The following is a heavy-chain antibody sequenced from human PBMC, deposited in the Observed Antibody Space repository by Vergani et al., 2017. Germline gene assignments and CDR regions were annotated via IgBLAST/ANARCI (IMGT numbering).Heavy chain of an antibody. J-gene: IGHJ4*03. CDR3: ATAGAAYYRGPSSYDLFEY. D-gene: IGHD2-15*01. CDR2: TRYDGIVE. Sequence: QVQLVESGGGVVQPGGSLRLSCAASGFTFTNYGMHWVRQAPGKGVEWVAFTRYDGIVEYYGDSVRGRFTISRDNSKNTLYLKMNRLRPEDTAVYYCATAGAAYYRGPSSYDLFEYWSQGSLVTVAS. CDR1: GFTFTNYG. V-gene: IGHV3-30*02.